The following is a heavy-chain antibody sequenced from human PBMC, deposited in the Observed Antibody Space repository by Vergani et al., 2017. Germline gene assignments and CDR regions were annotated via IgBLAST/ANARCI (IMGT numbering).Heavy chain of an antibody. CDR2: ISGHGDRT. CDR3: ARLSYDTTPYLQGGYDC. CDR1: GFTFSNSA. Sequence: EVHLLESGGGQVEAGGSLRLSCVASGFTFSNSAMSWVRQTSGKGLEWVSAISGHGDRTYYADSVKGRFTISRDNSKNTVYLQMNSLKAEDRAVYYCARLSYDTTPYLQGGYDCLGQGTLVSVSS. D-gene: IGHD3-22*01. V-gene: IGHV3-23*01. J-gene: IGHJ4*02.